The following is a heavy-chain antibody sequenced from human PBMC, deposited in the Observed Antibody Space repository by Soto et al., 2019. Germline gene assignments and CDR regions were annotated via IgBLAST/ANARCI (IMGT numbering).Heavy chain of an antibody. CDR2: INHSGST. V-gene: IGHV4-34*01. D-gene: IGHD2-2*01. CDR1: GGSFSGYY. J-gene: IGHJ5*02. CDR3: ARAQLLYNWFDP. Sequence: PSETLSLTCAVYGGSFSGYYWSWIRQPPGKGLEWIGEINHSGSTNYNPSLKSRVTISVDTSKNQFSLKLSSVTAADTAVYYCARAQLLYNWFDPWGQGTLVTVSS.